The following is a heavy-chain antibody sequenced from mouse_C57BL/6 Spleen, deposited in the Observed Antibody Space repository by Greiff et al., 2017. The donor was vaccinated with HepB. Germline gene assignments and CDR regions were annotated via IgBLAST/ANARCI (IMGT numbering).Heavy chain of an antibody. J-gene: IGHJ3*01. D-gene: IGHD3-2*01. CDR1: GFNIKDDY. Sequence: EVQLQESGAELVRPGASVKLSCTASGFNIKDDYMHWVKQRPEQGLEWIGWIDPENGDTEYASKFQGKATITADTSSNTAYLQLSSLTSEDTAVYYCTPRQHWGFAYWGQGTLVTISA. CDR2: IDPENGDT. V-gene: IGHV14-4*01. CDR3: TPRQHWGFAY.